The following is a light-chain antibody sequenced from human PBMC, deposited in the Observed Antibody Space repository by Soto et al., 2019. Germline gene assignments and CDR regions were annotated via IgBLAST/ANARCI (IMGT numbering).Light chain of an antibody. CDR1: QSVSSSF. V-gene: IGKV3-20*01. Sequence: EIVLTQSPGTLSLSPGERATLSCRASQSVSSSFLALYQQKPGPAPRLLLYGASSRATGIPDRFSGTGSGTDFTLTISRLEPEDFAVYYCQQYGSSPYTFGLGTKLEIK. J-gene: IGKJ2*01. CDR3: QQYGSSPYT. CDR2: GAS.